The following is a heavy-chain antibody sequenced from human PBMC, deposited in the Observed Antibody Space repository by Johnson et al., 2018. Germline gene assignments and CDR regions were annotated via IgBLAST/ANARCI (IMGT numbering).Heavy chain of an antibody. V-gene: IGHV3-15*07. D-gene: IGHD3-22*01. Sequence: EVQLLETGGGLVKPGGSLRLSCAASGFTFSNAWMNWVRQAPGKGLEWVGRIKSNTDGGTTDYAAPVKGRFTTPRDDSKNPLYLQMNSLKTEDTAVYYCTTDLGYYYDSSGYYADAFDIWGQGTMGTVSS. J-gene: IGHJ3*02. CDR1: GFTFSNAW. CDR2: IKSNTDGGTT. CDR3: TTDLGYYYDSSGYYADAFDI.